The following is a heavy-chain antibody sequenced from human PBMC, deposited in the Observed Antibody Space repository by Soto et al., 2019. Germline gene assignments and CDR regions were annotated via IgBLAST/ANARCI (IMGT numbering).Heavy chain of an antibody. J-gene: IGHJ5*02. CDR2: IYHSGST. Sequence: SETLSLTCAVSGGSISSSNWWSWVRQPPGKGLEWIGEIYHSGSTNYNPSLKSRVTMSVDKTKNDVSLKLTSVTAADTAVYYCARVLRGWFDPWGQGTPVTVSS. V-gene: IGHV4-4*02. CDR1: GGSISSSNW. CDR3: ARVLRGWFDP.